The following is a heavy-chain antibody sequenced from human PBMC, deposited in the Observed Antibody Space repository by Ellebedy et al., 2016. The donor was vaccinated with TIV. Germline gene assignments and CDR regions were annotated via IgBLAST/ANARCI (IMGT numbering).Heavy chain of an antibody. V-gene: IGHV4-34*01. CDR1: VGSFSGYY. Sequence: SETLSLTXAVYVGSFSGYYWSWIRQTPGKGLEWIGEINDSGNTNYNPSLKSRVTMSVDTSKSQFSLKLNSVTAADTAVYFCARGTVALQPLKYFDSWGRGTLVTVSS. CDR3: ARGTVALQPLKYFDS. CDR2: INDSGNT. J-gene: IGHJ4*02. D-gene: IGHD6-19*01.